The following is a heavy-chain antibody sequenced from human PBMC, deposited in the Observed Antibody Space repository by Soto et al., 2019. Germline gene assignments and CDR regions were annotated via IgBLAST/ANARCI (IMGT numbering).Heavy chain of an antibody. CDR2: INPNSGGT. CDR1: GYTFTGYY. Sequence: ASVKVSCKASGYTFTGYYMHWVRQAPGQGLEWMGWINPNSGGTNYAQKFQGRVTMTRDTSISTAYMELSRLRSDDTAVYYCARAVWYYDSSGYSPPEAFDIWGQGTMVTVSS. J-gene: IGHJ3*02. D-gene: IGHD3-22*01. CDR3: ARAVWYYDSSGYSPPEAFDI. V-gene: IGHV1-2*02.